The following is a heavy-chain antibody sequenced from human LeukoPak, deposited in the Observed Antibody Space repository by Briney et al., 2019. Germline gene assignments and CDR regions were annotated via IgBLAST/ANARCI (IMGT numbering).Heavy chain of an antibody. CDR2: INPNSGGT. Sequence: ASVKVSCKDSGYTFTGYYMHWLRQAPGQGLEWMGLINPNSGGTNYAQKFQGRVTMTRDTSVSTAYMELSRLRSDDTAMYYCARGARGTWAWGDWGQGTLVTVSS. V-gene: IGHV1-2*06. CDR1: GYTFTGYY. D-gene: IGHD3-10*01. CDR3: ARGARGTWAWGD. J-gene: IGHJ4*02.